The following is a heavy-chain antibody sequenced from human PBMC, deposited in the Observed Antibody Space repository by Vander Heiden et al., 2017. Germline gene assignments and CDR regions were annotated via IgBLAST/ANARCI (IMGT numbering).Heavy chain of an antibody. V-gene: IGHV1-18*01. CDR3: ARDGSSGWYPPLGWFDP. Sequence: QVQLVQSGAEVKKPGASVKVTCKASGYTFTSYGISWVRQAPGQGLEWMGWISAYNGNTNYAQKLQGRVTMTTDTSTSTAYMELRSLRSDDTAVYYCARDGSSGWYPPLGWFDPWGQGTLVTVSS. CDR2: ISAYNGNT. D-gene: IGHD6-19*01. CDR1: GYTFTSYG. J-gene: IGHJ5*02.